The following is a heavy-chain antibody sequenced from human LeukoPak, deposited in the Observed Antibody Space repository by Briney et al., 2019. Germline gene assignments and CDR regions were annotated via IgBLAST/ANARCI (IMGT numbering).Heavy chain of an antibody. CDR3: AKDRRMMSAYYGMDV. CDR2: ISYDGGHP. D-gene: IGHD3-16*01. V-gene: IGHV3-30*18. Sequence: GGSLRLSCEASGFTLRNNGAHWVRRAPRERLEWLAVISYDGGHPYSADSVKGRFTLSRDNSKNTVYLQLNSLRAEDTAVYYCAKDRRMMSAYYGMDVWGQGTPVTVSS. CDR1: GFTLRNNG. J-gene: IGHJ6*02.